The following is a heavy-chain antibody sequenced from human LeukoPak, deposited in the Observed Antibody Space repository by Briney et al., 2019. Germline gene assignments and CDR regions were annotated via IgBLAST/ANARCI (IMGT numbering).Heavy chain of an antibody. D-gene: IGHD5-24*01. Sequence: PGGSLRLSCAASGFTFSNYGMHWVRQAPGKGLEWVAIISFDGTNQYYGDSVKGRFTISRDNSKNTLDLQMNSLRAEDTAVYYCARDSLDVGDGYKWDILAWYFDLWGRGTLVTVSS. J-gene: IGHJ2*01. V-gene: IGHV3-30*03. CDR1: GFTFSNYG. CDR2: ISFDGTNQ. CDR3: ARDSLDVGDGYKWDILAWYFDL.